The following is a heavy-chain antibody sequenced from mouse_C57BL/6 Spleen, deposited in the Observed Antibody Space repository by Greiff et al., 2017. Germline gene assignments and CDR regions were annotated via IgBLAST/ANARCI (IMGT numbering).Heavy chain of an antibody. J-gene: IGHJ3*01. Sequence: QVQLQQPGTELVKPGASVKLSCKASGYTFTSYWMHWVKQRPGQGLEWIGNINPSNGGTNYNEKFKSKATLTVDIPSITAYMQRSRLTSEDSAVYYCARYYYGSSLAYWGQGTLVTVSA. CDR2: INPSNGGT. D-gene: IGHD1-1*01. CDR1: GYTFTSYW. CDR3: ARYYYGSSLAY. V-gene: IGHV1-53*01.